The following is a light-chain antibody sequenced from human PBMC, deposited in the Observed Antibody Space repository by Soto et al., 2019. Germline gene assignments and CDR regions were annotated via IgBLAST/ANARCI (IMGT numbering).Light chain of an antibody. Sequence: QSVLTQPASVSGSPGQSITISYTGTSSDVGGYNYVSWYQQHPGRAPKLMIYEVSNRPSGVSDRFSGSKSGNTASLTIYGLQAEDEADYYCSSYTSASTLVFGTGTKLTVL. CDR1: SSDVGGYNY. CDR2: EVS. V-gene: IGLV2-14*01. CDR3: SSYTSASTLV. J-gene: IGLJ1*01.